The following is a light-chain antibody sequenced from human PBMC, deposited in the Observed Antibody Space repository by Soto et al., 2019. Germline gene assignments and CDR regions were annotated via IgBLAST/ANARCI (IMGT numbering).Light chain of an antibody. CDR1: QTMSSRH. V-gene: IGKV3-20*01. Sequence: IVLTQSPGTLSLSPGERATVSCRASQTMSSRHLAWYQQRPGQAPRLLIYAASTRATGVPDRFSGSGSGTDFSLTIRSLEPEDFAVYYCHQHYISRTFGQGTKVDI. CDR3: HQHYISRT. CDR2: AAS. J-gene: IGKJ1*01.